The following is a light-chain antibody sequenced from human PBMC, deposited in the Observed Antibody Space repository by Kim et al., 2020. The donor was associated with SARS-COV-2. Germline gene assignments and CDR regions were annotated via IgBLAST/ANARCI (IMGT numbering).Light chain of an antibody. CDR1: QVISSY. CDR2: AAS. V-gene: IGKV1-8*01. Sequence: SASTGDRVIITGRTSQVISSYLAWYQQKPGKAPKLLIYAASTLQSGVPSRCSGRGPGTDFTLTISCLQSEDFATYYCQQYYSYPRTFGQGTKLEI. J-gene: IGKJ2*01. CDR3: QQYYSYPRT.